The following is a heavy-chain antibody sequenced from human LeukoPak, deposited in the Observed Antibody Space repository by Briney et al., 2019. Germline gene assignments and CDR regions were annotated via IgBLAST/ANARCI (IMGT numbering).Heavy chain of an antibody. D-gene: IGHD2-15*01. CDR3: ARGYCSGGSCFSGTYYFDY. Sequence: ASVKVSCKASGYTFTGYYMHWVRQAPGQGLEWMGWINPNSGGTNYAQKFQGRVTMTRDTSISTAYMELSRLRSDDTAVYYCARGYCSGGSCFSGTYYFDYWGQGTLVTVSS. J-gene: IGHJ4*02. CDR2: INPNSGGT. CDR1: GYTFTGYY. V-gene: IGHV1-2*02.